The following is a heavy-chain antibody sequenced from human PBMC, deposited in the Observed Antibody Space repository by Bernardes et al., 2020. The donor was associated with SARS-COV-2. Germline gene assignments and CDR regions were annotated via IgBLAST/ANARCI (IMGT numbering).Heavy chain of an antibody. CDR2: IRTKAYRGTT. CDR3: SREGWGETWLPYGDF. D-gene: IGHD3-16*01. CDR1: GFTFGDFA. Sequence: GGSLRLSCTTSGFTFGDFAMNWVRQAPGKGLEWVGLIRTKAYRGTTDYAASVKGRFTISRDDSNGIAYLQMNSLKTEDTGVYYCSREGWGETWLPYGDFWGQGTLVTVSS. V-gene: IGHV3-49*04. J-gene: IGHJ4*02.